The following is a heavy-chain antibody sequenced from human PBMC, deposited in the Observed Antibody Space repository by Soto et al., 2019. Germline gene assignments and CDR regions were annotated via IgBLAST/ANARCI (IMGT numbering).Heavy chain of an antibody. CDR2: ISFDGSKK. V-gene: IGHV3-30*18. CDR3: AKPYSVPAAINPTNFDY. Sequence: GGSLRLSCAASGFSFSSFAMHWVRQAPGKGLEWVALISFDGSKKYYADSVKGRFTIARDNSENTLYLQMNSLRPEDTAVFYCAKPYSVPAAINPTNFDYWGQGTLVTVSS. CDR1: GFSFSSFA. J-gene: IGHJ4*02. D-gene: IGHD2-2*02.